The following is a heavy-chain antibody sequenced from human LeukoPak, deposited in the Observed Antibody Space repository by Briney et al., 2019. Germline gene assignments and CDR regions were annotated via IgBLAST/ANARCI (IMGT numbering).Heavy chain of an antibody. Sequence: PGGSLRLSCAASGFIFSSYSMNWVRQAPGKGLEWVSSISSSSSYIYYADSVKGRFTISRDNAKNSLYLQMNSLRAEDTAVYYCARQIAPEYYYDSSGYPDYWGQGTLVTVSS. CDR1: GFIFSSYS. J-gene: IGHJ4*02. CDR2: ISSSSSYI. V-gene: IGHV3-21*01. CDR3: ARQIAPEYYYDSSGYPDY. D-gene: IGHD3-22*01.